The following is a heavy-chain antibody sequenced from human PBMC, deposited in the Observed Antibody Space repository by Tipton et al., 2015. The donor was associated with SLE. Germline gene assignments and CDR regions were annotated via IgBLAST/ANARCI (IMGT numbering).Heavy chain of an antibody. CDR2: IHHSGTT. J-gene: IGHJ3*02. V-gene: IGHV4-31*03. D-gene: IGHD3-9*01. Sequence: TLSLTCTVSGVSTSSGGYFWNWIRHYPGKGLEWIGPIHHSGTTLYNPSLKSRVTLAVDTSKNQFSLKLSVVTAADTAVYYCVSSGYPLGTFESWGQGTMVTVSS. CDR3: VSSGYPLGTFES. CDR1: GVSTSSGGYF.